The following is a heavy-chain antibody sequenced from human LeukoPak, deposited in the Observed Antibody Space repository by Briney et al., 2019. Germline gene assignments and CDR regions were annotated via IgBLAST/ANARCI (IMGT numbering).Heavy chain of an antibody. J-gene: IGHJ4*02. CDR2: IFYTGRT. CDR1: GGSISNSNYH. V-gene: IGHV4-39*01. D-gene: IGHD5-24*01. CDR3: MRHEEEDGYNAKPFDF. Sequence: SETLSLTCTVSGGSISNSNYHWGWVRQPPGKGLEWIGTIFYTGRTYYTPSLMSRVTISVDTSENQFSLRLSYVTAADTAMYFCMRHEEEDGYNAKPFDFWGQGTQVTVSS.